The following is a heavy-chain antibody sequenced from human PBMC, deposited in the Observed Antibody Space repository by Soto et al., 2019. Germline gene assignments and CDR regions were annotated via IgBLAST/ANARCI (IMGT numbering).Heavy chain of an antibody. Sequence: LRLSCAASGFTFSSYGMHWVRQAPGKGLEWVSFISNDRSNKYYADSVKGRFTISRDNAKNSLYLQMNSLRDEDTAVYYCARPEYSSSSYGMDVWGQGTTVTVSS. J-gene: IGHJ6*02. CDR1: GFTFSSYG. CDR3: ARPEYSSSSYGMDV. CDR2: ISNDRSNK. V-gene: IGHV3-48*02. D-gene: IGHD6-6*01.